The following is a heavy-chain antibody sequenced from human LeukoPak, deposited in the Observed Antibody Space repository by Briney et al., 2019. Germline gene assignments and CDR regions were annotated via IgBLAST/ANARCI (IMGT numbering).Heavy chain of an antibody. CDR1: GGSISSGDYY. D-gene: IGHD1-1*01. CDR2: IYNSAST. V-gene: IGHV4-31*03. Sequence: SETLSLTCTVTGGSISSGDYYWSWIRQHPGKGLEWIARIYNSASTYYNPSLKSRVTTSVDTSKNKFSLKLSSVTAADTAVYYCATESRYPYFQNWGQGTLVTVSS. CDR3: ATESRYPYFQN. J-gene: IGHJ1*01.